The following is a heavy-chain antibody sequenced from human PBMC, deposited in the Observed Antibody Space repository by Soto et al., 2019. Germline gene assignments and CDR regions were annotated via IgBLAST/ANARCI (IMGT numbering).Heavy chain of an antibody. D-gene: IGHD3-16*01. CDR3: ANIFTADESSHFDY. CDR1: GFTFSSYA. V-gene: IGHV3-23*01. Sequence: PGGSLRLSCAASGFTFSSYAMSWVRQAPGKGLEWVSAISGSGGSTYYADSVKGRFTISRDNSKNTLYLQMNSLRAEDTAVYYCANIFTADESSHFDYWGQGTLVTVSS. J-gene: IGHJ4*02. CDR2: ISGSGGST.